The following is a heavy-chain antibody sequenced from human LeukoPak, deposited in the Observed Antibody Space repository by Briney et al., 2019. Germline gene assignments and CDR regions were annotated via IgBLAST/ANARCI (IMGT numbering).Heavy chain of an antibody. J-gene: IGHJ4*02. CDR3: AKIGGLWGSYPFDY. D-gene: IGHD3-16*02. V-gene: IGHV3-23*01. CDR2: ISGSGGST. Sequence: GGSLRLSCAASGFTFSSYAMSWVRQAPGKGLEWVSAISGSGGSTYYADSVKGRFTISRDNSKNTLYLQMNSLRAKDTAVYYCAKIGGLWGSYPFDYWGQGTLVTVSS. CDR1: GFTFSSYA.